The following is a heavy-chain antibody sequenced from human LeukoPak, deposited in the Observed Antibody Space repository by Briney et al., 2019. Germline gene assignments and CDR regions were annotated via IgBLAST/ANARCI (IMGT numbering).Heavy chain of an antibody. J-gene: IGHJ4*02. CDR3: ARDSGSELFFDY. CDR1: GYTFTGYY. CDR2: IDPNSGGT. D-gene: IGHD1-26*01. Sequence: ASVKVSCKASGYTFTGYYMHWVRQAPGQGLEWMGWIDPNSGGTNYAQKFQGRVTVTRDTSISTAYMELSRLRSDDTAVYYCARDSGSELFFDYWGQGTLVTVSS. V-gene: IGHV1-2*02.